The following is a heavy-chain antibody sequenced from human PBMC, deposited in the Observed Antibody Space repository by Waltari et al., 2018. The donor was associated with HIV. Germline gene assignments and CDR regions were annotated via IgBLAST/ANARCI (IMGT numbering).Heavy chain of an antibody. D-gene: IGHD2-2*01. CDR3: VRDDPGYEPIDS. CDR1: GFTFSRFT. V-gene: IGHV3-21*02. Sequence: VRLMESGGGLVEPGGSLTISCAASGFTFSRFTMNWIRHIPGKGLESLSAIRSSNSESYYFVSIQCRFTIASANAANSVLLHMERLSVDATDHYFCVRDDPGYEPIDSWGRGTRVTVSS. J-gene: IGHJ4*02. CDR2: IRSSNSES.